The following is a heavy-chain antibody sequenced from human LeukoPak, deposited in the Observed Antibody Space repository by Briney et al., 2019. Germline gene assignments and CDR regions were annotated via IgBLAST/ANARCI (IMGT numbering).Heavy chain of an antibody. J-gene: IGHJ4*02. CDR1: GGSFSGYY. D-gene: IGHD3-10*01. Sequence: SETLSLTCAVYGGSFSGYYWSWIRQPPGKGLEWIGEINHSGSTNYNPSLKSRVTISVDTSKYQFSLKLSSVTAADTAVYYCASSGSGSYYPFDYWGQGTLVTVSS. V-gene: IGHV4-34*01. CDR2: INHSGST. CDR3: ASSGSGSYYPFDY.